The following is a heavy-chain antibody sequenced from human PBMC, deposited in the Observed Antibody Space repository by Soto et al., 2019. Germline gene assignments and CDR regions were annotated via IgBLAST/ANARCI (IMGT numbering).Heavy chain of an antibody. CDR3: ARETRITIFGVVTRNFDY. Sequence: ASVKVSCKASGYTFTNYYMHWVRQAPGQGFEWMGIINPSGGTTTYAQKFQVRVTMTRDTSTSTVYMELSSLRSEDTAVYYCARETRITIFGVVTRNFDYWGQGTLVTVSS. CDR2: INPSGGTT. J-gene: IGHJ4*02. V-gene: IGHV1-46*01. CDR1: GYTFTNYY. D-gene: IGHD3-3*01.